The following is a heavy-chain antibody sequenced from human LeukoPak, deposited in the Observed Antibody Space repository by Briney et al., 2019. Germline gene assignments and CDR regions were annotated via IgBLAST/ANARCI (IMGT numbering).Heavy chain of an antibody. CDR1: GFTFSSYA. CDR3: ASEDGYSSSFDY. Sequence: PGGSLRLSCAASGFTFSSYAFHWVRQAPGKGLEWVAVISYDGSSKYYADSVKGRFTISRDNSKNTLYLQMNSLRAEDTAVFYCASEDGYSSSFDYWGHGTLVTVSS. D-gene: IGHD6-13*01. CDR2: ISYDGSSK. J-gene: IGHJ4*01. V-gene: IGHV3-30-3*01.